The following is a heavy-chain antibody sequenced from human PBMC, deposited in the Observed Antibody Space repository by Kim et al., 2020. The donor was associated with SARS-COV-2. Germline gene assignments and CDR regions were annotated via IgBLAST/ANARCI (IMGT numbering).Heavy chain of an antibody. Sequence: SETLSLTCAVYGESFSGYYWSWVCQPPGKGLEWIGEINHSGSTSYNPSLKSRVTMSVDTSKNQFSLKLNSVSAADTALYYCARGDIAAGGAAFDSWGQGTLVTVSS. J-gene: IGHJ4*02. CDR1: GESFSGYY. CDR3: ARGDIAAGGAAFDS. CDR2: INHSGST. D-gene: IGHD6-13*01. V-gene: IGHV4-34*01.